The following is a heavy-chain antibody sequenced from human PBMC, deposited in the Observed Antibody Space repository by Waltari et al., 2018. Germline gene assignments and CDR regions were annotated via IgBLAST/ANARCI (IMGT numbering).Heavy chain of an antibody. Sequence: QVQLQQWGAGLLKPSETLSLTCAVYGGSFSGYYWSWIRQPPGKGLEWIGEINHSGSTNYNPAIKGQVTISVDPSKNQFSLKRSSVTAADTAVYYCARGRGYRCSSTSCYNRAPPFDYWGQGTLVTVSS. V-gene: IGHV4-34*01. CDR1: GGSFSGYY. J-gene: IGHJ4*02. D-gene: IGHD2-2*02. CDR2: INHSGST. CDR3: ARGRGYRCSSTSCYNRAPPFDY.